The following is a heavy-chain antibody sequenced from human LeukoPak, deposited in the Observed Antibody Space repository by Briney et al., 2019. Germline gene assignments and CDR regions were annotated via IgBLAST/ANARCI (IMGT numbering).Heavy chain of an antibody. CDR3: ARGREDYVPRSLPSFDS. CDR2: IYSSGTT. D-gene: IGHD3-10*02. CDR1: GGSISHYY. Sequence: SETLSLTCTVSGGSISHYYWNWIRQPAGKGLEWIGRIYSSGTTNNNPSLKSRVTMSVDTSRKQFSLRLGTVTAADTAVYYCARGREDYVPRSLPSFDSWGQGTLVTVSS. V-gene: IGHV4-4*07. J-gene: IGHJ4*02.